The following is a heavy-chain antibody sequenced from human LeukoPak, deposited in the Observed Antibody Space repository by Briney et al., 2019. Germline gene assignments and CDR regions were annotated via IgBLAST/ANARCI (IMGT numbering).Heavy chain of an antibody. V-gene: IGHV3-74*01. D-gene: IGHD2/OR15-2a*01. CDR2: SKYDGSTK. CDR3: ARSDYFHN. CDR1: GFPFNSYA. J-gene: IGHJ3*01. Sequence: GGSLRLSCAASGFPFNSYAMAWVRQAPGKGLMWVSQSKYDGSTKSYAASVRGRFTISRDNAKNTLYLHMDSLRAEDTAVYYCARSDYFHNWGQGTMVVVSA.